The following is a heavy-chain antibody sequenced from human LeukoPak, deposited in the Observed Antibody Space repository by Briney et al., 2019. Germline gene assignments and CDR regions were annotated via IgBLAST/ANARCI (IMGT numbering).Heavy chain of an antibody. D-gene: IGHD5-18*01. CDR2: IYTSGST. CDR3: ARDGYSYGSYFDY. Sequence: SDTLSLPCTLSSGSIRSGSYYWSWIRQPAAKGLEWIGRIYTSGSTNYNPSLKSRVTISVDTSKNQFSLKLSSVTAADTAVYHCARDGYSYGSYFDYWGQGTLVTVSS. V-gene: IGHV4-61*02. CDR1: SGSIRSGSYY. J-gene: IGHJ4*02.